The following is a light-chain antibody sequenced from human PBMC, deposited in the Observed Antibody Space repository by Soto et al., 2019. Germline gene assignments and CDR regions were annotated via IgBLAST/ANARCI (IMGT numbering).Light chain of an antibody. Sequence: ESVLTQAPGTLSLASGERGTLSCRASQSLSSIYLAWYQQKPGQAPRLLMYGASNRATGIPDRFSGSGSGTDFTLTISSLEPEDFAVYYCLQRSDWPPITFGQGTRLEIK. J-gene: IGKJ5*01. V-gene: IGKV3D-20*02. CDR1: QSLSSIY. CDR2: GAS. CDR3: LQRSDWPPIT.